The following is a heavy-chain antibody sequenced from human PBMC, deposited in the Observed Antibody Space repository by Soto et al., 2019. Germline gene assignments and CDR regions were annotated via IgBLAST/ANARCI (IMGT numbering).Heavy chain of an antibody. J-gene: IGHJ4*02. V-gene: IGHV1-3*01. D-gene: IGHD6-13*01. CDR2: INAGNGNT. Sequence: QVQLVQSGAEVKKPGASVKVSCKASGYTFTSYAMHWVRQAPGQRLEWMGWINAGNGNTKYSQKFQGRVTITRDTSASTAYMELSSLRSEDTAVYYCVRPHFSSSYYFDYWGQGTLVTVSS. CDR3: VRPHFSSSYYFDY. CDR1: GYTFTSYA.